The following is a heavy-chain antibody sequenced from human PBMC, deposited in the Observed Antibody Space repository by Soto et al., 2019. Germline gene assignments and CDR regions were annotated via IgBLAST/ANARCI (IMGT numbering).Heavy chain of an antibody. CDR3: ARGRQFLAFYDMDV. CDR2: ITGGGGST. V-gene: IGHV3-23*01. J-gene: IGHJ6*02. CDR1: GFIFSNNA. Sequence: EVQLLESGGDLVQPGGSLRLSCAASGFIFSNNAMNWVRQAPGKGLEWVSVITGGGGSTYYADSVKGRFTISRDNSRSTLFLQMNSLRAEDTAIYYCARGRQFLAFYDMDVWGLGTTVTVSS. D-gene: IGHD3-3*01.